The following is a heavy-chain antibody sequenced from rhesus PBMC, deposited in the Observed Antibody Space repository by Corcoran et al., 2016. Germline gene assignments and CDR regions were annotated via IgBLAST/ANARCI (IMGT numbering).Heavy chain of an antibody. J-gene: IGHJ4*01. CDR3: TRAPGTTRLDD. Sequence: QVQLVPSGAEIKQPGASVKLSCKASGYTFPSYYMPWVRPAPGQGLEWIVLIYPYKGKKVYEKNVQGRDTITKDTATSTGYMELSSLRSEDTAVYYCTRAPGTTRLDDWGQGVLVTVSS. D-gene: IGHD1-20*01. CDR2: IYPYKGKK. CDR1: GYTFPSYY. V-gene: IGHV1-180*01.